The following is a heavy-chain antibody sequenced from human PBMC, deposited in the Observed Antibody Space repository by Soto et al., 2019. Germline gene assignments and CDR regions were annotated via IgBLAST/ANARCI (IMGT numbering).Heavy chain of an antibody. CDR3: AKDRGRYCSGGTCYLFDY. V-gene: IGHV3-30*04. J-gene: IGHJ4*02. Sequence: QVQLVESGGGVVQPGRSLRLSCAASGFTFSNYAMHWVRQAPGKGLEWVAIISYDGSNKYYADSVKGRFTISRDDSNNALYLQMNSLRAEDTAVYYCAKDRGRYCSGGTCYLFDYWGQGTLVTVSS. D-gene: IGHD2-15*01. CDR2: ISYDGSNK. CDR1: GFTFSNYA.